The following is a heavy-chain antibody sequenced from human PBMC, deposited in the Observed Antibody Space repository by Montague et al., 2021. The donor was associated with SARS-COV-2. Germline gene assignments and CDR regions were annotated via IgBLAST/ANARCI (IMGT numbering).Heavy chain of an antibody. CDR3: ARERYSFSLTRGSTWFDP. V-gene: IGHV4-39*07. D-gene: IGHD3-9*01. CDR2: INHSGST. Sequence: SETLSLTCTVSGYSIDSGGYFWSWIRQPPGKGLEWIGEINHSGSTNYNPSLKSRVTISVDTSKNQFSLKLSSVTAADTAVYYCARERYSFSLTRGSTWFDPWGQGTLVTVSS. CDR1: GYSIDSGGYF. J-gene: IGHJ5*02.